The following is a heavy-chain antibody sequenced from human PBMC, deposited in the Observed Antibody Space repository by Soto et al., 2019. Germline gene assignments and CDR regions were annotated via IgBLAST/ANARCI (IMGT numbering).Heavy chain of an antibody. D-gene: IGHD3-22*01. CDR1: GFSFSSYE. CDR2: INTGASII. V-gene: IGHV3-48*03. Sequence: GGSLRLSCAASGFSFSSYEMNWVRQAPGKGLEWISFINTGASIIYYADSVKGRFTISRDNAKNSLYLEMNSLRAEDTALYYCASSTFYYDRSTYSYHYYAMDVWGQGTTVTVSS. CDR3: ASSTFYYDRSTYSYHYYAMDV. J-gene: IGHJ6*02.